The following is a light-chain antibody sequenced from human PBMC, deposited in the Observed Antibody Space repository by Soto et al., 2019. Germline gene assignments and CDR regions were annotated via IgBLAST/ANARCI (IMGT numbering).Light chain of an antibody. Sequence: DIQMTQSPSILSASVGDRVTITCRASQSIGSWVAWYQQKPGRAPNLLIHKASHLESGVPSRFSGSGSGTDFTLTISRLEPEDFVVYYCQQYGSSPLTFGGGTKVDIK. V-gene: IGKV1-5*03. CDR1: QSIGSW. J-gene: IGKJ4*01. CDR2: KAS. CDR3: QQYGSSPLT.